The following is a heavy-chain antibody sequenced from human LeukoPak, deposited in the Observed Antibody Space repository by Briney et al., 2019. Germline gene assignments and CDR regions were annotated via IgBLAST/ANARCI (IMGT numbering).Heavy chain of an antibody. V-gene: IGHV4-34*01. CDR1: GGSFSGYY. D-gene: IGHD3-3*01. Sequence: SETLSLTCAVYGGSFSGYYWSWIRQPPGKGLEWIGEINHSGSTNYNPSLKGRVTISVDTSKNQFSLKLSSVTAADTAVYYCARAHVPTIFGVVIAYYFDYWGQGTLVTVSS. CDR2: INHSGST. J-gene: IGHJ4*02. CDR3: ARAHVPTIFGVVIAYYFDY.